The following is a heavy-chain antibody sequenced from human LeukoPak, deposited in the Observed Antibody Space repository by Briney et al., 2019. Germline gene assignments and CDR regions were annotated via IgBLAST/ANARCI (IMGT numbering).Heavy chain of an antibody. J-gene: IGHJ6*03. CDR2: INPSGGST. V-gene: IGHV1-46*01. CDR3: ARGKVQLWTYYYYYMDV. Sequence: ASVKVSCKASGYTFTSYYMHWVRQAPGQGLEWMGIINPSGGSTSYAQKFQGRVTMTRDTSTSTVYMELSSPRSEDTAVYYCARGKVQLWTYYYYYMDVWGKGTTVTISS. CDR1: GYTFTSYY. D-gene: IGHD5-18*01.